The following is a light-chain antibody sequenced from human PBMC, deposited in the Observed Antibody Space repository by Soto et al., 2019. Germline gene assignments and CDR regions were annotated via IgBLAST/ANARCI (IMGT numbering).Light chain of an antibody. CDR2: LGS. CDR3: MQALQTPWT. V-gene: IGKV2-28*01. Sequence: DIVMTQSPLSLPVTPGEPASISCRSSQSLLHSNGYNYFDWYLQKPGQSPQLLIYLGSNRASGVPDRFSGSGSGTDCTLKISRVEAEDVGVYYCMQALQTPWTFGQGTKGELK. J-gene: IGKJ1*01. CDR1: QSLLHSNGYNY.